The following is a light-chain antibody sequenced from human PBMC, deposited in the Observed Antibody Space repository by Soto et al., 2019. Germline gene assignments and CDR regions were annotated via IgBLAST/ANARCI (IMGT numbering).Light chain of an antibody. CDR3: KQYDNIPIT. CDR1: QDIQKS. Sequence: DIQMTQSPSSLSASVGYRVTITCQSSQDIQKSLNWFQQKPGQAPKILIFAASNLETGVPSKFSGSGSGTDFTFTISSLQTEDIATYYCKQYDNIPITFGQGTRLEI. V-gene: IGKV1-33*01. CDR2: AAS. J-gene: IGKJ5*01.